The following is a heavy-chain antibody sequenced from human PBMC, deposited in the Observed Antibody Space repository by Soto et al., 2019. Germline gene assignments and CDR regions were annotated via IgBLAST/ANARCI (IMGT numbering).Heavy chain of an antibody. D-gene: IGHD1-26*01. V-gene: IGHV3-30*03. CDR2: IAYDGKNQ. CDR3: ARPPLSQWAYFEN. Sequence: QVQLVESGGGVVQPGESLRLSCAASGFTFSSYGIHWVRQAPGKGLEWVALIAYDGKNQYYGDSVEGRFTISRDNSKNTVFLQMNNLRPEDTAVYFCARPPLSQWAYFENWGQGTLVTVSS. CDR1: GFTFSSYG. J-gene: IGHJ4*02.